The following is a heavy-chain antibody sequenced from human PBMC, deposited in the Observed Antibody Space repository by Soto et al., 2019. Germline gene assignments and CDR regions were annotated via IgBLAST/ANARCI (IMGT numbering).Heavy chain of an antibody. CDR1: GGSISSSSYY. CDR3: ARGPRYYYGSGRTAGYYYYYGMDV. V-gene: IGHV4-39*01. D-gene: IGHD3-10*01. CDR2: IYYSGST. J-gene: IGHJ6*02. Sequence: PSETLSLTCTVSGGSISSSSYYWGWIRQPPGKGLEWIGSIYYSGSTYYSPSLKSRVTISVDTSKNQFSLKLSSVTAADTAVYYCARGPRYYYGSGRTAGYYYYYGMDVWGQGTTVT.